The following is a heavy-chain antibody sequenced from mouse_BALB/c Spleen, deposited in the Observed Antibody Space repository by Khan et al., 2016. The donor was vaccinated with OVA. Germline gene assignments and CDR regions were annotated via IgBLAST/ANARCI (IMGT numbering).Heavy chain of an antibody. J-gene: IGHJ3*01. Sequence: EVELVESGGDLVKSEGSLKLSCAASGFTFSPYSMSWVRQTPDKRLEWVATISSDGDYTYYPDSVKGRFNISRDNAKNTLYLQMSSLKSEDTAIYYCATHLTGSFAYWGQGTLVTVSA. D-gene: IGHD4-1*01. CDR1: GFTFSPYS. CDR2: ISSDGDYT. CDR3: ATHLTGSFAY. V-gene: IGHV5-6*01.